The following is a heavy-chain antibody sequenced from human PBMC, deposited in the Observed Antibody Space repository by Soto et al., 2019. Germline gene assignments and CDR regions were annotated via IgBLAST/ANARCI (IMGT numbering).Heavy chain of an antibody. D-gene: IGHD5-12*01. CDR2: IYYTGST. V-gene: IGHV4-59*01. Sequence: QVQLQESGPGLVKPSETLSLTCSISGGSISNYYWNWIRQSPGKGLEWIGSIYYTGSTNYNPSLKGRVPISIATSKKQLSLKVNPVTAADSAGYYCASGSSRYAEARNWGQGVLVTVSS. CDR3: ASGSSRYAEARN. CDR1: GGSISNYY. J-gene: IGHJ4*02.